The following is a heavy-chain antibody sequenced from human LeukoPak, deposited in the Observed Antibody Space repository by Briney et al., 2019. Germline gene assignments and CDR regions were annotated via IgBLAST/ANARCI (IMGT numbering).Heavy chain of an antibody. CDR1: GFSFSSYC. V-gene: IGHV3-7*01. Sequence: GGPLRLSCAASGFSFSSYCMSWVRQAPGKGLEWVANIKQDGSEKYYVDSVKGRFTISRDNAKNSLYLQMNSLRAEDTAVYYCARDSGIAPAGYYHSYGMDVWGQGTTVTVSS. CDR3: ARDSGIAPAGYYHSYGMDV. CDR2: IKQDGSEK. J-gene: IGHJ6*02. D-gene: IGHD6-13*01.